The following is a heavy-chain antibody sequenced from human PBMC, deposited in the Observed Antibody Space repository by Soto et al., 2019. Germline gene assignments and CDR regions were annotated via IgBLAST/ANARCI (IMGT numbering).Heavy chain of an antibody. V-gene: IGHV4-30-4*02. CDR3: ARGPLEWLLYDAFDI. CDR2: IYYSGST. CDR1: GGSISSGDYY. D-gene: IGHD3-3*01. Sequence: SETLSLTCTVSGGSISSGDYYWSWIRQPPGKGLEWIGYIYYSGSTYYNPSLKSRVTISVDTSKNQFSLKLSSVTAADTAVYYCARGPLEWLLYDAFDIWGQGTMVTVSS. J-gene: IGHJ3*02.